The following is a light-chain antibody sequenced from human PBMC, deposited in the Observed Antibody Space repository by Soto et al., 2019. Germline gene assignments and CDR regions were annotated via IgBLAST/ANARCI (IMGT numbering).Light chain of an antibody. V-gene: IGKV1-5*03. J-gene: IGKJ1*01. CDR1: QSINNW. Sequence: DIQMTQSPSTLSASVGVSVTITCRASQSINNWLAWYQQKPGKAPKLLSYKASNLDIGVPSRFSGSGSGTAFTLAISTLQPDDVAPYNCQHYDTYWTFGQGTKLEIK. CDR3: QHYDTYWT. CDR2: KAS.